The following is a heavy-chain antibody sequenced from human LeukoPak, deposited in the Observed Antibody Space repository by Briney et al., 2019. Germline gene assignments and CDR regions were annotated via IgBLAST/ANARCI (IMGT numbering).Heavy chain of an antibody. CDR3: ARQDGDYDAFDI. CDR1: GYGFSDYW. CDR2: IYPGDSDT. J-gene: IGHJ3*02. D-gene: IGHD4-17*01. Sequence: GESLKISCEVSGYGFSDYWIGLVRQMPGKGLEWMGVIYPGDSDTRYSPSFQGQVTISADQSISTAYLQWSSLKASDTAMYYCARQDGDYDAFDIWGQGTMVTVSS. V-gene: IGHV5-51*01.